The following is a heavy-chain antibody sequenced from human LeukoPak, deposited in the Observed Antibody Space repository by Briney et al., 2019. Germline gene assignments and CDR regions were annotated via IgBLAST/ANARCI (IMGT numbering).Heavy chain of an antibody. J-gene: IGHJ3*02. CDR3: AKEPAAFPLYDALDM. CDR2: ISHIGGST. D-gene: IGHD6-13*01. CDR1: GFTFSSFA. Sequence: GGSLRLSCAASGFTFSSFAMSCVRQAPGKGLEGVSAISHIGGSTYYADSLKGRFTISRDNSKNTLYLQVNSLIIEDTSIYYCAKEPAAFPLYDALDMWGQGTMVTVSS. V-gene: IGHV3-23*01.